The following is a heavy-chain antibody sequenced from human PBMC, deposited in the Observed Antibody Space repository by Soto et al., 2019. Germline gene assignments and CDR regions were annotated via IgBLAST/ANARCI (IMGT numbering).Heavy chain of an antibody. J-gene: IGHJ4*02. CDR2: INPNSGGT. D-gene: IGHD6-13*01. CDR1: GFTFTSSA. V-gene: IGHV1-2*04. Sequence: ASVKVSCKASGFTFTSSAMQWVRQAPGQGLEWMGWINPNSGGTNYAQKFQGWVTMTRDTSISTAYMELSRLRSDDTAVYYCARGEQQPEFDYWGQGTLVTVSS. CDR3: ARGEQQPEFDY.